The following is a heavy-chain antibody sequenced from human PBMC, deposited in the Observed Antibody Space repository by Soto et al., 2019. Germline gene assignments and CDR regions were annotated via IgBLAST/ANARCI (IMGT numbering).Heavy chain of an antibody. V-gene: IGHV1-18*04. Sequence: SVKVSCKASGYTFTSYGISWVRQAPGQGLEWMGWISAYNGNTNYAQKLQGRVTMTTDTSTSTAYMELRSLRSDDTAVYYCARDRSYDILTGSNRRDYWGQGTLVTVSS. D-gene: IGHD3-9*01. CDR3: ARDRSYDILTGSNRRDY. J-gene: IGHJ4*02. CDR1: GYTFTSYG. CDR2: ISAYNGNT.